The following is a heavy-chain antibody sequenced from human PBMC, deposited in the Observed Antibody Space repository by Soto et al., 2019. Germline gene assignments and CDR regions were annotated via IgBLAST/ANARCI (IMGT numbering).Heavy chain of an antibody. J-gene: IGHJ2*01. Sequence: QVQLQESGPGLVKPSETLSLTCTVSGGSISSYYWSWIRQPPGKGLEWIGYIYYTGSTNHNPSLRSGXXIXVXXSKNQFSLKLSSVTAADTAVYYCARVHVDYWYFDLWGRGTLVTVSS. CDR1: GGSISSYY. CDR2: IYYTGST. V-gene: IGHV4-59*01. CDR3: ARVHVDYWYFDL.